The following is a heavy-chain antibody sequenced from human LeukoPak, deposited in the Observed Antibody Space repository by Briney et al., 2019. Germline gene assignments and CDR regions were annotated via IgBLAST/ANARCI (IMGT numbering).Heavy chain of an antibody. Sequence: KPSETLSLTCTVSGVSVSSSDYYWGWIRQPPGKGLEWIGNIYYNGTTHYNPSLKSRVTISVDTSKNQFSLKLSSVTAADTAVYYCAKTYRARGYTYGYFDYWGQGTLVTVSS. CDR1: GVSVSSSDYY. CDR2: IYYNGTT. V-gene: IGHV4-39*01. J-gene: IGHJ4*02. CDR3: AKTYRARGYTYGYFDY. D-gene: IGHD5-18*01.